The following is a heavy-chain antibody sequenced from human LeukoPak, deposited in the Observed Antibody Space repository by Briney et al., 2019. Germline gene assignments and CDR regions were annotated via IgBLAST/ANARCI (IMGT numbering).Heavy chain of an antibody. V-gene: IGHV3-21*01. CDR3: ARDGSYSSSWYFDY. CDR2: ISSSGTYI. Sequence: GGSLRLSCAASGFTFSRFSMNWVRQAPGKGLEWVSSISSSGTYIYYADSVKGRFTISRDSAKNSLYLQMNSLRAEDTAVYYCARDGSYSSSWYFDYWGQGTLVTVSS. CDR1: GFTFSRFS. J-gene: IGHJ4*02. D-gene: IGHD6-13*01.